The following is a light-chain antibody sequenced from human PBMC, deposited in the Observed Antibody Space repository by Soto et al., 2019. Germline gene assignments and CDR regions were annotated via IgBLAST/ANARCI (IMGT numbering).Light chain of an antibody. CDR2: DAS. Sequence: EIVLTQSPATLSLSPGERATLSCRASQSVSYHLAWYQQKPGQAPRLLIYDASNRATGIPARFSGRGSGTDFTLTISSLEPEDSAIYYCQQRNNWPPWTFGQGTKVEIK. CDR1: QSVSYH. V-gene: IGKV3-11*01. J-gene: IGKJ1*01. CDR3: QQRNNWPPWT.